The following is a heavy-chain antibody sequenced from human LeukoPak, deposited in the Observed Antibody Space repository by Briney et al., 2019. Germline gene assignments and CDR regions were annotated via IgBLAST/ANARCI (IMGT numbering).Heavy chain of an antibody. D-gene: IGHD3-16*02. V-gene: IGHV3-74*01. Sequence: GGSLRLSCAASGFTFSSYWMHWVRQAPGKGLVWVSRINSDGSSTSYADSVKGRFTIPRDNAKNTLYLQMNSLRAEDTAVYYCARGDDYVWGSYRSRFDPWGQGTLVTVSS. CDR2: INSDGSST. CDR1: GFTFSSYW. CDR3: ARGDDYVWGSYRSRFDP. J-gene: IGHJ5*02.